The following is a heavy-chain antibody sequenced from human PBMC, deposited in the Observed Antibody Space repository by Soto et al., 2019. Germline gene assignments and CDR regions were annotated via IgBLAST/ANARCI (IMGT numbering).Heavy chain of an antibody. J-gene: IGHJ4*02. CDR1: GYTFTTYW. V-gene: IGHV5-51*01. CDR3: ARLEYGDRSYFDF. Sequence: GESLKISCKASGYTFTTYWIGWVRQMPGKGLEWMAIIYPGDSDTRYRPSFQGQVTISADKSTSTAYLRFSSLKASDTVMYYCARLEYGDRSYFDFWAQGALVTVSS. CDR2: IYPGDSDT. D-gene: IGHD4-17*01.